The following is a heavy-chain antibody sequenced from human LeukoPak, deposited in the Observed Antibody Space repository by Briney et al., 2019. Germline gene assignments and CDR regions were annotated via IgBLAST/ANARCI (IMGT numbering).Heavy chain of an antibody. Sequence: PSETLSLTCTVSGGSISSGDYYWSWIRPPPGKGLEWIGYIYYSGSTYYNPSLKSRVTISVDTSKNQFSLKLSSVTAADTAVYYCASEGRITMVRGVIMGVQHWGQGTLVTVSS. CDR1: GGSISSGDYY. D-gene: IGHD3-10*01. V-gene: IGHV4-30-4*01. J-gene: IGHJ1*01. CDR3: ASEGRITMVRGVIMGVQH. CDR2: IYYSGST.